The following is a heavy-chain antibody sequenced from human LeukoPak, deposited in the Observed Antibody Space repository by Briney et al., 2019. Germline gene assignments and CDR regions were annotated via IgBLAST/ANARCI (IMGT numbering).Heavy chain of an antibody. J-gene: IGHJ5*02. CDR3: ARGIYSGIYGRLDP. Sequence: GASVKVSCKASGYTFTAWYIHWVRQARGQGLEWMGWIDPNSGGTGYAQKFQGRVTLTRDTSIRTAYMDLSSLRSDDTAVYYCARGIYSGIYGRLDPWGQGTLVTVSS. V-gene: IGHV1-2*02. CDR1: GYTFTAWY. D-gene: IGHD3-10*01. CDR2: IDPNSGGT.